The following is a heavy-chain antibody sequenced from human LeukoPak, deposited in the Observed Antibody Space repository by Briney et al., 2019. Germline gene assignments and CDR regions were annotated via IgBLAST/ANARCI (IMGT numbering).Heavy chain of an antibody. CDR1: VYTFTVYD. Sequence: ASVKVSCKPSVYTFTVYDLHCVGQAPGQGLEWMGWINPNSGGTNYAQKFQGRVTMTRDTSISTDYMELSRLRSDDTAVYYCARVLGEGIPDLSGYYYCHMDVWGKGTTVTVSS. D-gene: IGHD3-16*01. CDR2: INPNSGGT. J-gene: IGHJ6*03. V-gene: IGHV1-2*02. CDR3: ARVLGEGIPDLSGYYYCHMDV.